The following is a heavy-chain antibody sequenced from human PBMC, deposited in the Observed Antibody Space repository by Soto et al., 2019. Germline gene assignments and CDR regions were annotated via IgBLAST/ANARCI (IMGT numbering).Heavy chain of an antibody. D-gene: IGHD2-15*01. Sequence: GGSLRLSCAASGFTFSNYGMNWVRQAPGKGLEWVSGISGSGGGTYYADSVKGRFTISRDNSKNTLYLHVSGLRTEDTALYYCAKVAYCSGGSCRYFDSWGQGTLVTVSS. CDR3: AKVAYCSGGSCRYFDS. V-gene: IGHV3-23*01. J-gene: IGHJ4*02. CDR1: GFTFSNYG. CDR2: ISGSGGGT.